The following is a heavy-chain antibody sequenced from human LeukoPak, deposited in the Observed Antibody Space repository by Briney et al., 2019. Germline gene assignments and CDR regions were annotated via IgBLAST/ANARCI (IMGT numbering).Heavy chain of an antibody. V-gene: IGHV3-30-3*01. Sequence: GGSLRLSCAASGFTFSSYAMHWVRQAPGKGLEWVAVISYDGSNKYYADSVKGRFTISRDNSKNTLYLQMNSLRAEDTAVYYCARGREYYDSSGYSLFDYWGQGTLVTVSS. CDR1: GFTFSSYA. CDR2: ISYDGSNK. CDR3: ARGREYYDSSGYSLFDY. J-gene: IGHJ4*02. D-gene: IGHD3-22*01.